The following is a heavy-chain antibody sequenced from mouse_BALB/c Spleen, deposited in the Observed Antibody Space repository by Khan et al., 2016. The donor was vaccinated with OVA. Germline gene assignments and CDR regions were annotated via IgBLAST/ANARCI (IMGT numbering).Heavy chain of an antibody. CDR1: GFNIKDTY. Sequence: EVKLLESGAELVKPGASVKLSCTASGFNIKDTYMHWVKQRPEQGLEWIGRIDPANGNTKYDPKFQGKATITADTSSNTAYLQLSSLTSEGTAVYYCATYFFGSSRYFDYWGQGTTLTVSS. V-gene: IGHV14-3*02. D-gene: IGHD1-1*01. J-gene: IGHJ2*01. CDR2: IDPANGNT. CDR3: ATYFFGSSRYFDY.